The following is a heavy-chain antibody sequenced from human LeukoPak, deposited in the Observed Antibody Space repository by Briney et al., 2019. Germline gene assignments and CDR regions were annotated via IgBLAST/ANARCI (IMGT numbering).Heavy chain of an antibody. J-gene: IGHJ5*02. V-gene: IGHV2-70*20. CDR2: IDWDDDK. Sequence: SGPALVKPTQTLTLTCTFSGFSLSTSGMCVSWVRQPPGKALEWLALIDWDDDKYYSTSLKARLTISKDTSKNQVVLTMTNMDPVDTATYYCARSQLGSSLRSFPFDPWGQGTLVTVSS. D-gene: IGHD1-1*01. CDR3: ARSQLGSSLRSFPFDP. CDR1: GFSLSTSGMC.